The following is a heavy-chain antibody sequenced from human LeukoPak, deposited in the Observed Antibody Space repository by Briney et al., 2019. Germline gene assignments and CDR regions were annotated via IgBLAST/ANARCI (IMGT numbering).Heavy chain of an antibody. CDR3: ARATGVGPDNWFDP. CDR2: IYYSGST. V-gene: IGHV4-31*03. Sequence: SETLSLTCTVSGGSISSGGYYWSWLRQHPGQGLEWIGYIYYSGSTYYNPSLKSRVTISVDTSKNQFSLKLSSVTAADTAVYYCARATGVGPDNWFDPWGQGTLVTVSS. D-gene: IGHD1-14*01. J-gene: IGHJ5*02. CDR1: GGSISSGGYY.